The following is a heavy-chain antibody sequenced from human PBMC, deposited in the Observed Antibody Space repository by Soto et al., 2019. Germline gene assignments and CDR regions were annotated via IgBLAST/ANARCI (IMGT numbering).Heavy chain of an antibody. CDR2: IKSKTDGGTT. J-gene: IGHJ6*02. CDR1: GFTFSNAW. Sequence: NPGGSLRLSCAASGFTFSNAWMSWVRQAPGKGLEWVGRIKSKTDGGTTDYAAPVKGRFTISRDDSKNTLYLQMNSLKTEDTAVYYCTTPYSSSWYISGWFQPPSGIDVWGQGTTVTVSS. D-gene: IGHD6-13*01. V-gene: IGHV3-15*01. CDR3: TTPYSSSWYISGWFQPPSGIDV.